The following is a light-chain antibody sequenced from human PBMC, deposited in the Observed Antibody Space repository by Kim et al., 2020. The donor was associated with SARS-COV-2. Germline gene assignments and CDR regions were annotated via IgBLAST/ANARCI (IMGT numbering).Light chain of an antibody. Sequence: QSVLTQPPSASGTPGQRVTISCFGGSSNVGSNTVNWYQQFPGTAPKFLIDSNDRRPSGVSDRVSSSKSGTSASLAISGLQSEDEADYYCATWDDRLDVLMFGGGTTLTVL. CDR1: SSNVGSNT. CDR2: SND. J-gene: IGLJ3*02. CDR3: ATWDDRLDVLM. V-gene: IGLV1-44*01.